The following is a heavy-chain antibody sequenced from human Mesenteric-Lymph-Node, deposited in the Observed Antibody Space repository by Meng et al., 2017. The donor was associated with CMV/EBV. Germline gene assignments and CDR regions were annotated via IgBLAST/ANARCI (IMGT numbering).Heavy chain of an antibody. Sequence: SYAINWVRQAPGQGLEWMGWINTNTENPTYAQGFTGRFVFSLDTSVSTAYLQINSLKTEDTAVYYCARRKVLLWFGEFMNSGWYFDLWGRGTLVTVSS. CDR1: SYA. V-gene: IGHV7-4-1*02. CDR2: INTNTENP. D-gene: IGHD3-10*01. J-gene: IGHJ2*01. CDR3: ARRKVLLWFGEFMNSGWYFDL.